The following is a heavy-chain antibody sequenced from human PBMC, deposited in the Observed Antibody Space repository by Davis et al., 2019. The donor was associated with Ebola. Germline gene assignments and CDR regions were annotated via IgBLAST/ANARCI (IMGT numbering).Heavy chain of an antibody. CDR3: ARDLPAVAGTSY. CDR2: IYYSGST. Sequence: SETLSLTCTVSGGSISSYYWSWIRQPPGKGLEWIGYIYYSGSTNYNPSLKSRVTISVDTSKTQFSLKLSSVTAADTAVYYCARDLPAVAGTSYWGQGTLVTVSS. V-gene: IGHV4-59*01. D-gene: IGHD6-19*01. CDR1: GGSISSYY. J-gene: IGHJ4*02.